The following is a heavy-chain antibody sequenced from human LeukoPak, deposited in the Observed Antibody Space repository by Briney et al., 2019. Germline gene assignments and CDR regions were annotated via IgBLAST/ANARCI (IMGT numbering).Heavy chain of an antibody. Sequence: GGSLRLSCAASGFTVGYNYMTWVRQAPGKGLEWVAVISYDGSNKYYADSVKGRFTISRDNSKNTLYLQMNSLRAEDTAVYYCAKDHLHIYGSGSYIDYWGQGTLVTVSS. CDR3: AKDHLHIYGSGSYIDY. D-gene: IGHD3-10*01. CDR1: GFTVGYNY. J-gene: IGHJ4*02. V-gene: IGHV3-30*18. CDR2: ISYDGSNK.